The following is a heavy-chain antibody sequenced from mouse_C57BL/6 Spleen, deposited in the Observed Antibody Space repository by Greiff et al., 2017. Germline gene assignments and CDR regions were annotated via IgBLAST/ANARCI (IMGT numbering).Heavy chain of an antibody. CDR1: GYTFTSYW. Sequence: QVQLQQPGAELVKPGASVKLSCKASGYTFTSYWMHWVKQRPGRGLEWIGRIDPNSGGTKYNEKFKSKATLTVDKPSSTAYMQLSSLTSEDSAVDYCARGDYYKDWYFDVWGTGTTGTVSS. D-gene: IGHD1-1*01. CDR2: IDPNSGGT. J-gene: IGHJ1*03. CDR3: ARGDYYKDWYFDV. V-gene: IGHV1-72*01.